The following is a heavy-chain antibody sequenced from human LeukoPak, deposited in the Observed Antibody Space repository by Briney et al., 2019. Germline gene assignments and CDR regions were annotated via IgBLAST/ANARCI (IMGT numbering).Heavy chain of an antibody. J-gene: IGHJ6*03. CDR3: TREVGNYDFWSGGYYYYYMDV. D-gene: IGHD3-3*01. CDR2: IRSKAYGGTT. CDR1: GFAFGDYA. Sequence: GGSLRLSCTASGFAFGDYAMSWFRQAPGKGLEWVGFIRSKAYGGTTDYAASVKGRFTISRDDSKSIAYLQMNSLKTEDTAVYYCTREVGNYDFWSGGYYYYYMDVWGKGTTVTVSS. V-gene: IGHV3-49*03.